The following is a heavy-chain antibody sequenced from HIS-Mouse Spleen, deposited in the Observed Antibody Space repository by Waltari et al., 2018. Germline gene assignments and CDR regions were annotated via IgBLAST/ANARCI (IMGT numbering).Heavy chain of an antibody. Sequence: QVQLQQWGAGLLKPSETLSLTCAVYGGSFSGYYWSWIRQPPGKGLEWIGEINHSGSTNYSPSLKSRVTISVDTSKNQFSLKLSSVTAADTAVYYCARGKGSSSWYYFDYWGQGTLVTVSS. CDR2: INHSGST. V-gene: IGHV4-34*01. CDR3: ARGKGSSSWYYFDY. J-gene: IGHJ4*02. CDR1: GGSFSGYY. D-gene: IGHD6-13*01.